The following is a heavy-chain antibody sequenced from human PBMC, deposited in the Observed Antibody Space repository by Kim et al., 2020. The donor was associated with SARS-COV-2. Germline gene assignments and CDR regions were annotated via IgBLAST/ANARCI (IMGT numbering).Heavy chain of an antibody. CDR2: IYTSGSTI. D-gene: IGHD3-10*01. V-gene: IGHV3-48*03. Sequence: GGSLRLSCAASGFTLATYEMNWVRQAPGKGLEWLSYIYTSGSTIYYADSVKGQFTISRDNTRNSLNLQMSGLKVEDTAVYFCARDPIRGGLDPFYIWGQGTMLTFSS. J-gene: IGHJ3*02. CDR1: GFTLATYE. CDR3: ARDPIRGGLDPFYI.